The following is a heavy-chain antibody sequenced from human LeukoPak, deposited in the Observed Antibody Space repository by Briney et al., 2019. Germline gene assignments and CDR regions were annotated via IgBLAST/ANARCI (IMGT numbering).Heavy chain of an antibody. D-gene: IGHD6-13*01. Sequence: SETLSLTCTVSGGSISSYYWSWIRQPPGKGLEWIGYIYYSGSTNYNPSLKSRVTISVDTSKNQFSLKLSSVTAADTAVYYCARATRSGTTYYYYYMDVWGKGTTVTVSS. CDR2: IYYSGST. CDR3: ARATRSGTTYYYYYMDV. CDR1: GGSISSYY. V-gene: IGHV4-59*01. J-gene: IGHJ6*03.